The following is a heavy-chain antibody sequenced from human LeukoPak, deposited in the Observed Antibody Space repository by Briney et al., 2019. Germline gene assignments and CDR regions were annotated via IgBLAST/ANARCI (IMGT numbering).Heavy chain of an antibody. D-gene: IGHD1-26*01. V-gene: IGHV4-4*02. J-gene: IGHJ5*02. Sequence: SGTLSLTCAVSGGSISSSNWWSWVRQPPGKGLEWIGEIYHSGSTNYNPSLKSRVTISVDKSKNQFSLKLSSVTAADTAVYYCARARDTTSGSNWFDPWGQGTLVTVSS. CDR3: ARARDTTSGSNWFDP. CDR2: IYHSGST. CDR1: GGSISSSNW.